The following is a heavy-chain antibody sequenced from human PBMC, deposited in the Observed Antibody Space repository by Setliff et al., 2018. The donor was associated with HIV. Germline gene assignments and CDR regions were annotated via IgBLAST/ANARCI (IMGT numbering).Heavy chain of an antibody. CDR3: ARQRGGRVTIFGVSGGWFDP. D-gene: IGHD3-3*01. Sequence: PSETLSLTCTVSGGSIVHYYWTWIRQPPGKGLEWIGYIYYSGSTNYNPSLKSRVIISVDTSKMQFSLKLRSVTAADTAVYYCARQRGGRVTIFGVSGGWFDPWGQGTLVTVSS. V-gene: IGHV4-59*08. J-gene: IGHJ5*02. CDR1: GGSIVHYY. CDR2: IYYSGST.